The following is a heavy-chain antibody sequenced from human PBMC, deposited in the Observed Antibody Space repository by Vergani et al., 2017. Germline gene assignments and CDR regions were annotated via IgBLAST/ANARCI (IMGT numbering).Heavy chain of an antibody. CDR1: GFTFTSYG. D-gene: IGHD1-26*01. J-gene: IGHJ4*02. Sequence: EVQLLESGGGLVQPGESLRLSCTVSGFTFTSYGISWVRQAPGKGLEWVSGISASGGSTYYTDSVKGRFIISRDSSKNTLYLQMSSLRADDTAVYYCAKDRPRDWETPLFLFDYWGQGTLVAVSS. CDR3: AKDRPRDWETPLFLFDY. V-gene: IGHV3-23*01. CDR2: ISASGGST.